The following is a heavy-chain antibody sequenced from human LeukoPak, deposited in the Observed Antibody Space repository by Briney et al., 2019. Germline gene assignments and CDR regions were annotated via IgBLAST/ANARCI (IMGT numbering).Heavy chain of an antibody. Sequence: SETLSLTCTVSGGSISKYYWTWTRQSAGARVDGIGHTYISGSTNYSPSLKSRVTMSVDTSKNQFSLKLSSVTAADTAVYYCARGYGSSWGRPTFDIWGQGTVVTVSS. CDR1: GGSISKYY. D-gene: IGHD6-6*01. CDR2: TYISGST. V-gene: IGHV4-4*07. J-gene: IGHJ3*02. CDR3: ARGYGSSWGRPTFDI.